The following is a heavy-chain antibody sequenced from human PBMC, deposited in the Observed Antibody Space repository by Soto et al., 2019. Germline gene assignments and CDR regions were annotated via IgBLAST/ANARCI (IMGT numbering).Heavy chain of an antibody. Sequence: EGQLVESGGGLVQPGSSLRLSCAASGFTFDDYAMHWVRQAPGKGLERVSGLSWNSGSISYADSVTDRFTISIDNAKNYLYLQMNTLRAEDTSLYYCSKDGVVRGTSDAFDIWGQGTIVTVSS. CDR1: GFTFDDYA. D-gene: IGHD3-10*01. CDR3: SKDGVVRGTSDAFDI. V-gene: IGHV3-9*01. J-gene: IGHJ3*02. CDR2: LSWNSGSI.